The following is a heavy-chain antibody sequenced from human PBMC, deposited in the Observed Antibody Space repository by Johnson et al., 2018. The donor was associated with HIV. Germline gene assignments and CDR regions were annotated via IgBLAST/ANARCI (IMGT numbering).Heavy chain of an antibody. Sequence: QVQLVESGGGVVQPGRSLRLSCAASGFTFSSYAMHWVRQAPGKGLEWVAVISYDGSNKYYADSVKGRFTISRDNAKNSLYLQMNSLTAGDTAVYYCVRTRSGSFPHSDPFDTWGQGTMVTVSS. CDR3: VRTRSGSFPHSDPFDT. V-gene: IGHV3-30*14. J-gene: IGHJ3*02. CDR2: ISYDGSNK. D-gene: IGHD1-26*01. CDR1: GFTFSSYA.